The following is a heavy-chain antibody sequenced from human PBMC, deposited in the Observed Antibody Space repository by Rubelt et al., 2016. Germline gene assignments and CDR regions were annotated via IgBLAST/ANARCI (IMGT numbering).Heavy chain of an antibody. CDR2: INHSGST. J-gene: IGHJ5*02. D-gene: IGHD4-17*01. CDR1: GGSISSYY. Sequence: GPGLVKPSETLSLTCTVSGGSISSYYWSWIRQPPGKGLEWIGEINHSGSTNYNPSLKSRVTISVDTSKNQFSLKLSSVTAADTAVYYCARDHDYGDYGWFDPWGQGTLVTVSS. CDR3: ARDHDYGDYGWFDP. V-gene: IGHV4-59*12.